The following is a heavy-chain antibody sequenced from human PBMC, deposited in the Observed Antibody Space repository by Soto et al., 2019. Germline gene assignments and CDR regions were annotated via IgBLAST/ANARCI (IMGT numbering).Heavy chain of an antibody. CDR1: GFPFSSYA. CDR3: AKTRGYCSGGSCYDTYFDY. J-gene: IGHJ4*02. D-gene: IGHD2-15*01. V-gene: IGHV3-23*01. Sequence: PGGSLRLSCAASGFPFSSYAMIWVRQATGKGLEWVSAIIGSGGSEYYSASVKGRFTISRDNSKNTLYLQINSLXADDTAVYYCAKTRGYCSGGSCYDTYFDYWRQGTVVAVAS. CDR2: IIGSGGSE.